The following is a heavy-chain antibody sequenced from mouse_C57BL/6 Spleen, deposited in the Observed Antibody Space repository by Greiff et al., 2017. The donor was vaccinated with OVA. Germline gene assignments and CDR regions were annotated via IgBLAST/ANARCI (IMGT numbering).Heavy chain of an antibody. CDR1: GFTFSNYW. CDR2: IRLKSDNYAT. V-gene: IGHV6-3*01. Sequence: EVKLEESGGGLVQPGGSMKLSCVASGFTFSNYWMNWVRQSPEKGLEWVAQIRLKSDNYATHYAESVKGRFTISRDDSKSSVYLQMNNLRAEDTGIYYCTTVVATKYYFDYWGQGTTLTVSS. D-gene: IGHD1-1*01. J-gene: IGHJ2*01. CDR3: TTVVATKYYFDY.